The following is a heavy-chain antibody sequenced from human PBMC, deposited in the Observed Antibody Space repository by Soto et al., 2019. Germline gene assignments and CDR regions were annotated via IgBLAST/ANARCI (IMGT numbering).Heavy chain of an antibody. CDR1: GYSFTSYW. CDR3: TTGVGATDYYYYGMDV. Sequence: GESLKISCKGSGYSFTSYWIGWVRQMPGKGLEWMGIIYPGDSDTRYSPSFQGQVTISADKSISTAYLQWSSLKTEDTAVYYCTTGVGATDYYYYGMDVWGQGTTVTVSS. CDR2: IYPGDSDT. D-gene: IGHD1-26*01. J-gene: IGHJ6*02. V-gene: IGHV5-51*01.